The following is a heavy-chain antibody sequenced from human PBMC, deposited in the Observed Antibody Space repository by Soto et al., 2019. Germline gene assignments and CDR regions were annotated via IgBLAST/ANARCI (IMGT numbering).Heavy chain of an antibody. CDR3: ATNYGSGYRAFDF. V-gene: IGHV1-69*02. Sequence: QVQLVQSGAEVKKPGSSVKVSCKASGDTFSFYTINWVRQAPGLGLEWLGRINPILSMSNYAQYFQGRVTITADKXTSTASMELSSLRSEDTAMYYCATNYGSGYRAFDFWGQGALVTVSS. D-gene: IGHD3-10*01. J-gene: IGHJ4*02. CDR1: GDTFSFYT. CDR2: INPILSMS.